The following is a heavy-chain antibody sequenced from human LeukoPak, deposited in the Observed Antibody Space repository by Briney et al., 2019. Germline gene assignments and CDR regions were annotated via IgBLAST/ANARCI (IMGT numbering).Heavy chain of an antibody. CDR2: ISGSGGNT. Sequence: GGSLRLSCAASGFTFSTYAMGWVRQAPGRGLEWVSAISGSGGNTYYADSVKGRFTISRDNSKNTLSLQMYSLRAEDTALYYCAKCGNSGCHLIDYWGQGTLVTVSS. D-gene: IGHD5-12*01. J-gene: IGHJ4*02. CDR3: AKCGNSGCHLIDY. CDR1: GFTFSTYA. V-gene: IGHV3-23*01.